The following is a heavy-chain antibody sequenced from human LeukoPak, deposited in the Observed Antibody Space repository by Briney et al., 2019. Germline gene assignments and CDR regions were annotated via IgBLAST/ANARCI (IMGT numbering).Heavy chain of an antibody. D-gene: IGHD2-8*01. Sequence: SETLSLTCTVSGGSISSYYWSWIRQPPGKGLEWIGDIYYSGSTNYNPSLKGRVTISVDTSKNQFSLRLSSVTAADTAVYYCARGGRTRFDYWGQGTLVTVSS. J-gene: IGHJ4*02. CDR1: GGSISSYY. V-gene: IGHV4-59*08. CDR3: ARGGRTRFDY. CDR2: IYYSGST.